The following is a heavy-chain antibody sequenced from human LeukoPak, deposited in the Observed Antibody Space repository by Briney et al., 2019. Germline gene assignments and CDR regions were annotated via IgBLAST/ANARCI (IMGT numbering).Heavy chain of an antibody. CDR3: ARGDFCSSSNCYLRPWDV. J-gene: IGHJ6*04. Sequence: KPSETLSLTCTVSGGSVSDYYWNWIRQPPAKGLEWIGYIYYSGSTTYNPSLKSRVTMSVDTAKNQFSLKLRSVTAADTAVYYCARGDFCSSSNCYLRPWDVWGKGTTVTVSS. V-gene: IGHV4-59*02. CDR2: IYYSGST. CDR1: GGSVSDYY. D-gene: IGHD2-2*01.